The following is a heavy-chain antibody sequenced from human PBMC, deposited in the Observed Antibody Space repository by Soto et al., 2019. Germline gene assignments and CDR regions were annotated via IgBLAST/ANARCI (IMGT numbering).Heavy chain of an antibody. CDR3: ARSAYYYDSSANFEY. CDR2: IHTSGGST. Sequence: GASVKVSCKASGYTFTSDYINWVRRAPGQGLEWMGMIHTSGGSTTYAQKFQGRVTMTRDTSTNTVYMELGSLKSEDTAVYYCARSAYYYDSSANFEYWGQGTLVTVSS. V-gene: IGHV1-46*01. D-gene: IGHD3-22*01. CDR1: GYTFTSDY. J-gene: IGHJ4*02.